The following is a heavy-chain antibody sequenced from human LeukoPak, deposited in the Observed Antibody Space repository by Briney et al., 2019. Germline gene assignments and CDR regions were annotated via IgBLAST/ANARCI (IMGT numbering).Heavy chain of an antibody. CDR2: INQDGTEK. CDR1: GFTFTTYW. Sequence: PGESLRLSCAASGFTFTTYWMTWVRQAPGKGLEWVANINQDGTEKYYVDSVKGRFTISRDNSKNTLYLQMNSLRAEDTAVYYCAKELDSSSWYLPYFDYWGQGTLVTVSS. D-gene: IGHD6-13*01. V-gene: IGHV3-7*03. J-gene: IGHJ4*02. CDR3: AKELDSSSWYLPYFDY.